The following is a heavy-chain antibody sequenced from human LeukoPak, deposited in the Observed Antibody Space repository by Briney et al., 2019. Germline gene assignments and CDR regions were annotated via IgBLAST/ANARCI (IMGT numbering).Heavy chain of an antibody. CDR3: GKRELWHGSGEDA. CDR1: GFTFSSYW. D-gene: IGHD3-10*01. CDR2: INSDGSST. J-gene: IGHJ6*02. Sequence: GGSLRLSCAASGFTFSSYWMHWVRQAPGKGLVWVSRINSDGSSTSYADSVKGRFTISRDNAKNTLYLQMHSLRAEDTAVYYCGKRELWHGSGEDAWGQGTTVTVSS. V-gene: IGHV3-74*01.